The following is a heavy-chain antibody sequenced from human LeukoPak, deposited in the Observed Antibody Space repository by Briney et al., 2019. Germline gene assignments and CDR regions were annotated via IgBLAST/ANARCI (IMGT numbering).Heavy chain of an antibody. D-gene: IGHD3-10*01. CDR2: IKSKTDGGTT. Sequence: GGSLRLSCAASGFTFSNAWMSWVRQAPGKGLEWVGRIKSKTDGGTTDYAAPVKGRFTISRDDSKNTLYLQMNSLKTEDTAVYYCTTVDGFGESQFDYWGQEPWSPSPQ. CDR3: TTVDGFGESQFDY. J-gene: IGHJ4*01. CDR1: GFTFSNAW. V-gene: IGHV3-15*01.